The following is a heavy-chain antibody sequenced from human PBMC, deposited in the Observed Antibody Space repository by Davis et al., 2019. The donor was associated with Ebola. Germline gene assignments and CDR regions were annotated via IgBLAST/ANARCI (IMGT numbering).Heavy chain of an antibody. Sequence: PGGSLRLSCAASGFTVSSNYMSWVRQAPGKGLEWVSVIYSGGSTYYADSVKGRFTISRDNSKNTLYLQMNSLRAEDTAVYYCARGPRIVGATTTFGWGQGTLVTVSS. D-gene: IGHD1-26*01. CDR3: ARGPRIVGATTTFG. V-gene: IGHV3-66*01. J-gene: IGHJ4*02. CDR1: GFTVSSNY. CDR2: IYSGGST.